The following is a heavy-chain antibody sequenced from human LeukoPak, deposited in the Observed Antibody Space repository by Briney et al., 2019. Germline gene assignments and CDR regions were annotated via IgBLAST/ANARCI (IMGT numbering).Heavy chain of an antibody. Sequence: GESLKISCKGSGYSFTTHWIGWVRQMPGEGLEWMGIIYPGDSATRYSPSFQGHVTISADKSISTAYLQWSSLKASDTAMYYCAKHGSGYEPDYWGQGTLVTVSS. J-gene: IGHJ4*02. CDR2: IYPGDSAT. V-gene: IGHV5-51*01. D-gene: IGHD5-12*01. CDR1: GYSFTTHW. CDR3: AKHGSGYEPDY.